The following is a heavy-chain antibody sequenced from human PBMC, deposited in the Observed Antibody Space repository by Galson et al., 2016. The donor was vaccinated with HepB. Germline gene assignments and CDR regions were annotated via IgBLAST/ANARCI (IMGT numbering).Heavy chain of an antibody. Sequence: SLRLSCAASGFTFSDYSMHWVRQAPGEGLEWLGVMSYDENHKYYADYVKDRITISRDNFKNTLYLHMSGLRAEDTAVYYCARDRGLRFLEWFMAWWGQGTLVAVSS. V-gene: IGHV3-30*04. CDR3: ARDRGLRFLEWFMAW. J-gene: IGHJ4*02. D-gene: IGHD3-3*01. CDR1: GFTFSDYS. CDR2: MSYDENHK.